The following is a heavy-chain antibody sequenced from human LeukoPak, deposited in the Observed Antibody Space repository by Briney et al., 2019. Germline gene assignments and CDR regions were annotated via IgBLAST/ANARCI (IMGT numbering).Heavy chain of an antibody. V-gene: IGHV3-7*01. Sequence: QPGGSLRLSCAASGFTFRSYWMSWVRQAPGKGLEWVANMKLDGSEEYYVDSVKGRFTISSDNAKNSLYLQMNSLRVDDTAVYYCARWARYCSSGSYYSWFDPWGQGTLVTVSS. CDR1: GFTFRSYW. CDR3: ARWARYCSSGSYYSWFDP. D-gene: IGHD2-15*01. CDR2: MKLDGSEE. J-gene: IGHJ5*02.